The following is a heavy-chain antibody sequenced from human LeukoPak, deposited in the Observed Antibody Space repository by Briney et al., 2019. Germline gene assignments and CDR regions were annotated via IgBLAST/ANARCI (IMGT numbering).Heavy chain of an antibody. V-gene: IGHV1-46*01. CDR1: VYTFTNYY. D-gene: IGHD3-22*01. CDR3: ARGAMPLRGTDSSDDFDY. CDR2: INPGAGNT. J-gene: IGHJ4*02. Sequence: ASVKVSCNASVYTFTNYYMHWVRQAPGQGLEWMGIINPGAGNTNYAQRFQGRVTMTRDTSTSTVYMEVSSLRSEDTAVYYCARGAMPLRGTDSSDDFDYWGQGTLVAVSS.